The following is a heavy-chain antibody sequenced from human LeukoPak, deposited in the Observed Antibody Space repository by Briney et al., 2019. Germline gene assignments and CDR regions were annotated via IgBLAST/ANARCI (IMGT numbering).Heavy chain of an antibody. CDR2: MNGDGTST. V-gene: IGHV3-74*01. Sequence: GSLRLSCAASGFTFSTHWMHWVRQAPGKGLVWVSRMNGDGTSTKYADSVKGRFTISRDNAKNTLYLQMNSLRAEDTAVYYCAKGYSSSWSSGLMDYYYMDVWGKGTTVTISS. CDR1: GFTFSTHW. CDR3: AKGYSSSWSSGLMDYYYMDV. J-gene: IGHJ6*03. D-gene: IGHD6-13*01.